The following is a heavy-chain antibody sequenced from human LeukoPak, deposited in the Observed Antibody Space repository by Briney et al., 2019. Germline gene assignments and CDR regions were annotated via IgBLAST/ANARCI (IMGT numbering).Heavy chain of an antibody. V-gene: IGHV4-4*07. Sequence: SETLSLTCTVSGGSISSYYWSWIRQPAGKGLEWIGRIYTSGSTNYNPSLKSRVTMSVDTSKNQFSLKLSSVTAADTAVYYCARDVLEYYYDSSGYYEAGDAFDIWGQGTMVTVSS. CDR1: GGSISSYY. CDR3: ARDVLEYYYDSSGYYEAGDAFDI. CDR2: IYTSGST. J-gene: IGHJ3*02. D-gene: IGHD3-22*01.